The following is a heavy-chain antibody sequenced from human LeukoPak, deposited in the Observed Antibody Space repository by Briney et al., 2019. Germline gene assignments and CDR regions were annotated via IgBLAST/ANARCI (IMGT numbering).Heavy chain of an antibody. J-gene: IGHJ6*02. CDR3: ARWGIAAAGDYYYYGMDV. CDR1: GFTFSSYW. Sequence: GGSLRLSCAASGFTFSSYWMSWVRQAPGKGLEWVANIKQDGSEKYYVDSVKGRFTISRDNAKNSLYLQMNSLRAEDTAVYYCARWGIAAAGDYYYYGMDVWGQGTTVTVSS. CDR2: IKQDGSEK. D-gene: IGHD6-13*01. V-gene: IGHV3-7*03.